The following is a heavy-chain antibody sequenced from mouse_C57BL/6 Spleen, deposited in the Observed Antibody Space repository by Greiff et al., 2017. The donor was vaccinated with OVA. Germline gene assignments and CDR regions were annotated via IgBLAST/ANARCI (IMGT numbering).Heavy chain of an antibody. CDR2: ISYDGSN. CDR3: ARKGSSGYDFDY. D-gene: IGHD3-2*02. Sequence: EVKLVESGPGLVKPSQSLSLTCSVTAYSITSGYYWNWIRQFPGNKLEWMGYISYDGSNNYNPSLKNRISITRDTSKNQFFLKLNSVTTEDTATYYCARKGSSGYDFDYWGQGTTLTVSS. V-gene: IGHV3-6*01. CDR1: AYSITSGYY. J-gene: IGHJ2*01.